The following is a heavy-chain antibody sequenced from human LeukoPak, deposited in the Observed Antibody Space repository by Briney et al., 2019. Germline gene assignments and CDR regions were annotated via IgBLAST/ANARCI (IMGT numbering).Heavy chain of an antibody. CDR3: AREYSSSWSDWFDP. CDR1: GYTFTSYD. Sequence: ASVKVSCKASGYTFTSYDINWVRQATGQGLEWMGWMNPNSGNTGYAQKFQGRVTMTRNTSISTAYMELSSLRSEDTAVYYCAREYSSSWSDWFDPWGQGTLATVSS. J-gene: IGHJ5*02. V-gene: IGHV1-8*01. CDR2: MNPNSGNT. D-gene: IGHD6-13*01.